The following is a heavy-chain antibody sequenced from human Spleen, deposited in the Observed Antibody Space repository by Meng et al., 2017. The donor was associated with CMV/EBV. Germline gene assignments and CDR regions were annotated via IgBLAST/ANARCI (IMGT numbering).Heavy chain of an antibody. V-gene: IGHV3-23*01. D-gene: IGHD2-2*01. CDR1: FCSYP. J-gene: IGHJ5*02. CDR3: AKVNIVVVPAAKGPWFDP. CDR2: ISGSGGST. Sequence: FCSYPMSWVRQAPGKGLEWVSAISGSGGSTYYADSVKGRFTISRDNSKNTLYLQMNSLRAEDTAVYYCAKVNIVVVPAAKGPWFDPWGQGTLVTVSS.